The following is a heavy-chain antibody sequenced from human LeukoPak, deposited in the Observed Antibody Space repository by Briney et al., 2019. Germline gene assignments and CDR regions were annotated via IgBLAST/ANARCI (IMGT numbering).Heavy chain of an antibody. CDR1: GFTFDDYG. CDR3: ARVRSGSHWRGKYYYYHYMDV. V-gene: IGHV3-20*04. J-gene: IGHJ6*03. D-gene: IGHD1-26*01. Sequence: PGGSLRLSCAASGFTFDDYGMSWVRQAPGKGLEWVSGINWNGGSTGYADSVKGRFTISRDNAKNSLYLQMNSLRAEDTAVYYCARVRSGSHWRGKYYYYHYMDVWGKGTTVTVSS. CDR2: INWNGGST.